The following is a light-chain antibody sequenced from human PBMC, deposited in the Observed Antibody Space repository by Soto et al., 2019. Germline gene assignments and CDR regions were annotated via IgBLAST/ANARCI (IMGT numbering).Light chain of an antibody. J-gene: IGKJ1*01. V-gene: IGKV1-5*01. CDR3: QQYDSYSSGP. Sequence: DIQMTQSPSTLSASVGDRVTITCRASQTVNTWLAWYQQKPGKAPKVLIFDASSLKTGVPSRFSGSGAGTAFTLTISNLQPDDFASYYCQQYDSYSSGPFGQGTKVDIK. CDR1: QTVNTW. CDR2: DAS.